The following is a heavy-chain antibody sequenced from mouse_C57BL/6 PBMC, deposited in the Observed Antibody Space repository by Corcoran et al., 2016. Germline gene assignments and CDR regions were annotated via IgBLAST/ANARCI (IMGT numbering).Heavy chain of an antibody. Sequence: EVQLQQSGPELVKPGASVKISCKASGYTFTDYYMNWVKQSHGKSLEWIGDINPNNGGTSYNQKFKGKATLTVDKSSSTAYMELRSLTSEDSAVYYCARGGLLGYWGQGTTLTVSS. CDR2: INPNNGGT. CDR1: GYTFTDYY. D-gene: IGHD2-3*01. CDR3: ARGGLLGY. V-gene: IGHV1-26*01. J-gene: IGHJ2*01.